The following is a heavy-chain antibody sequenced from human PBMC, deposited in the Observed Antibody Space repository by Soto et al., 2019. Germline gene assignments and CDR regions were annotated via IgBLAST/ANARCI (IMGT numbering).Heavy chain of an antibody. V-gene: IGHV4-39*01. D-gene: IGHD6-6*01. CDR1: GGSISSSTYY. CDR2: MHYTGNK. Sequence: SETLSLTCTVSGGSISSSTYYWDWIRQPPGKGLEWIGAMHYTGNKNYNPSLESRVTMSVDTSKNQFSLKLSSVTPTDTAVYYCARRSSSSLGSLFDPWGRGILVTVSS. J-gene: IGHJ5*02. CDR3: ARRSSSSLGSLFDP.